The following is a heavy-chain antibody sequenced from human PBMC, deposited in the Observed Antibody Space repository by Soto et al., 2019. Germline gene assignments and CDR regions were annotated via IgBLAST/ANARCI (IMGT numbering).Heavy chain of an antibody. V-gene: IGHV3-7*01. CDR1: GFSLSDYW. D-gene: IGHD6-19*01. CDR2: IKQDGSDR. CDR3: ARGSGWRHDY. J-gene: IGHJ4*02. Sequence: EVQLVESGGGLVQPGGSLRLSCAASGFSLSDYWMNWVRQAPGKGLEWVAIIKQDGSDRYYVDSVKGRFTISRDNAKNSLYLPRRSLRVEDTAMYSCARGSGWRHDYWGQATVVTVSS.